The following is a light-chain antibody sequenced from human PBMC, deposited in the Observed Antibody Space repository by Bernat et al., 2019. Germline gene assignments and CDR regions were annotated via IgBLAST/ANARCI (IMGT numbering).Light chain of an antibody. V-gene: IGLV4-69*01. CDR2: LNSDGSH. Sequence: QLVLTQSPSASASLGASVKLTCTLSSGHSSYAIAWHQQQPEKGPRYLMKLNSDGSHSKGDGIPDRFSGSSSGAERYLTISSLQSEDEADYYCQTWGTGPYYVCGTGTKVTVL. CDR3: QTWGTGPYYV. J-gene: IGLJ1*01. CDR1: SGHSSYA.